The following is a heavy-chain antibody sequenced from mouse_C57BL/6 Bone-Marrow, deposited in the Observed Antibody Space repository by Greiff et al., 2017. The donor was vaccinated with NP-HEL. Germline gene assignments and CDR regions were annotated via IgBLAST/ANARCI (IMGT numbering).Heavy chain of an antibody. J-gene: IGHJ1*03. CDR2: ISSGGDYI. CDR1: GFTFSSYA. D-gene: IGHD1-1*01. Sequence: EVKVVESGEGLVKPGGSLKLSCAASGFTFSSYAMSWVRQTPEKRLEWVAYISSGGDYIYYADTVKGRFTIARDNARNTLYLQMSSLKSEDTAMYYCTRALYYYGSSPYFDVWGTGTTVTVSS. V-gene: IGHV5-9-1*02. CDR3: TRALYYYGSSPYFDV.